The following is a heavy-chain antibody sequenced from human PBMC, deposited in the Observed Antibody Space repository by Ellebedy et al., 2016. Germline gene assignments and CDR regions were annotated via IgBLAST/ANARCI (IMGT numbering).Heavy chain of an antibody. CDR2: ISAGGDIT. V-gene: IGHV3-23*01. CDR1: GFSFSIYA. Sequence: GESLKISXVGSGFSFSIYAMNWVRQAPGGGLEWFSTISAGGDITFSADSVKGRFTISRDNSRDTLYLQMNSLRAEDTAVYYCYYGHYSASWGQGALVTVSS. CDR3: YYGHYSAS. J-gene: IGHJ4*02. D-gene: IGHD4-17*01.